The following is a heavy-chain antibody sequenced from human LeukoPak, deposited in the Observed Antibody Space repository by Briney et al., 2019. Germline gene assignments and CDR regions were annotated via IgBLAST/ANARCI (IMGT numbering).Heavy chain of an antibody. Sequence: GGSLRLSCAASGFTFSSYSMNWVRQAPGKGLEWVSYISSSSSTIYYADSVKGRFTISRDNAKNSLYLQMNSVRAEDTAVYYCARSRGGGWYVGWFDPWGQGTLVTVSS. CDR3: ARSRGGGWYVGWFDP. V-gene: IGHV3-48*04. J-gene: IGHJ5*02. D-gene: IGHD6-19*01. CDR2: ISSSSSTI. CDR1: GFTFSSYS.